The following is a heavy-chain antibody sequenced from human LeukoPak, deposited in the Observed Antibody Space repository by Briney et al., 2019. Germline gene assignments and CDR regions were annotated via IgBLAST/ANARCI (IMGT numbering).Heavy chain of an antibody. V-gene: IGHV3-23*01. CDR3: ARVRNSGRWGAFDI. D-gene: IGHD1-26*01. J-gene: IGHJ3*02. Sequence: PGGSLRLSCAASGFTFSSYAMSWVRQAPGKGLEWVSAISGSGGSTYYADSVKGRFTISRDNSKNTLYLQMNSLRPEDTAVYYCARVRNSGRWGAFDIWGRGTMVTVSS. CDR2: ISGSGGST. CDR1: GFTFSSYA.